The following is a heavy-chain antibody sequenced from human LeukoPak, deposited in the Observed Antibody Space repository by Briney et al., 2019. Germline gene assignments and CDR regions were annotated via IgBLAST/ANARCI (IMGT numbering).Heavy chain of an antibody. J-gene: IGHJ4*02. V-gene: IGHV3-23*02. Sequence: GGSLRLSCAASGFTFSTYAMSWVRQAPGKGLEGVTTISGGGDKQYEDYVKGWFTVSRDDSKNTLYLKMNSLRAEDTALYYCAKDVNSSGYYLGFDYWGQGTLVTVSS. CDR2: ISGGGDK. D-gene: IGHD3-22*01. CDR3: AKDVNSSGYYLGFDY. CDR1: GFTFSTYA.